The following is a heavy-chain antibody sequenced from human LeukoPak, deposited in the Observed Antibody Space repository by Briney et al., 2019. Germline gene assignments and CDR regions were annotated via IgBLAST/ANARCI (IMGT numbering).Heavy chain of an antibody. CDR2: INHSGST. J-gene: IGHJ4*02. V-gene: IGHV4-34*01. CDR3: ARGQGSSSWFDY. CDR1: GGSFSGYY. Sequence: SETPSLTCAVYGGSFSGYYWSWIRQPPGKGLEWIGEINHSGSTNYNPSLKSRVTISVDTSKNQFSLKLSSVTAADTAVYYCARGQGSSSWFDYWGQGTLVTVSS. D-gene: IGHD6-13*01.